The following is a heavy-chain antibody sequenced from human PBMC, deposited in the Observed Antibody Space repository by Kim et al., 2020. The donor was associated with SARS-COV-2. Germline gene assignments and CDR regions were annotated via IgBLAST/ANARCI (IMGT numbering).Heavy chain of an antibody. CDR2: IRRRSRYI. Sequence: GGSLRLSWAASGVTCSSYGGSWVRPAPGPGLEWVSSIRRRSRYIYYADSVKGRFTISRDNAKNSLYLQMNSLRAEDTAVYYCARALSMEWDCGGDCYSDYFDYWGQGNLVTVSS. V-gene: IGHV3-21*01. CDR1: GVTCSSYG. D-gene: IGHD2-21*02. J-gene: IGHJ4*02. CDR3: ARALSMEWDCGGDCYSDYFDY.